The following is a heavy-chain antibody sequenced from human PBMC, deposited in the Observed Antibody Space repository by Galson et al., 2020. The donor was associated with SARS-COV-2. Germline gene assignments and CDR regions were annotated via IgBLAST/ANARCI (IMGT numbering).Heavy chain of an antibody. CDR2: IYYSRST. V-gene: IGHV4-59*08. J-gene: IGHJ3*02. D-gene: IGHD6-6*01. CDR1: GGSISSYY. CDR3: ASWQLWGAFDI. Sequence: SETLSLTCTVSGGSISSYYWSWIRQPPGTGLEWIGYIYYSRSTNYNPSLKSRVTISVDTSKNQFSLKLSSVTAADTAVYYCASWQLWGAFDIWGQGTMVTVSS.